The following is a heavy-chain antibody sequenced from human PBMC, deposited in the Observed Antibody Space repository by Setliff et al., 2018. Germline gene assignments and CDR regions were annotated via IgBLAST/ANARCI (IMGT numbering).Heavy chain of an antibody. CDR2: IMPIFGTT. V-gene: IGHV1-69*05. J-gene: IGHJ6*03. Sequence: SVKVSCKASGGTFSSYGTNWVRQAPGQGLEWMGGIMPIFGTTNYAQKFQGRVTITTDKSTSTAYMELSSLTSDDTAVYFCAREEGRDLSPQSYYYYMDVWGKGTTFTVSS. CDR1: GGTFSSYG. CDR3: AREEGRDLSPQSYYYYMDV.